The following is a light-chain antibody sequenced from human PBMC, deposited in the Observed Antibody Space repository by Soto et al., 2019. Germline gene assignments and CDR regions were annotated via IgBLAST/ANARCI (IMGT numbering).Light chain of an antibody. CDR1: NIGSKR. CDR3: QVWDSNNDHYV. Sequence: SYELTQPPSVSVAPGQTARITCGGDNIGSKRVHWYQQRPGQAPVLVVYDDRDRPSGIPERFSGSNSGNTATLTISRVEAGDEAEYYCQVWDSNNDHYVFGTGTKVTV. J-gene: IGLJ1*01. CDR2: DDR. V-gene: IGLV3-21*02.